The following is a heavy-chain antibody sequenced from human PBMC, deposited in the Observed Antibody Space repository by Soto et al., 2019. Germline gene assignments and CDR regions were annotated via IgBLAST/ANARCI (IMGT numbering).Heavy chain of an antibody. CDR2: IIPIFGTA. CDR1: GGTFSSYA. Sequence: ASVKVSCKASGGTFSSYAISWVRRAPGQGLEWMGGIIPIFGTANYAQKFQGRVTITADKSTSTAYMELSSLRSEDTAVYYCARDQGVDTAMDTDGWYYGMDVWGQGTTVTVSS. J-gene: IGHJ6*02. CDR3: ARDQGVDTAMDTDGWYYGMDV. V-gene: IGHV1-69*06. D-gene: IGHD5-18*01.